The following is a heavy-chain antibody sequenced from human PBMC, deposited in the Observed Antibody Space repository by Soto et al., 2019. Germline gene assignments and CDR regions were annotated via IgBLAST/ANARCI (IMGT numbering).Heavy chain of an antibody. CDR1: GGTITSSSYY. CDR2: IYYSGST. J-gene: IGHJ6*02. CDR3: ARAGLAMVRPYGMDV. V-gene: IGHV4-39*01. Sequence: SETLSLTCTVSGGTITSSSYYWGWIRQPPGKGLEWIGSIYYSGSTYYNPSLKSRVSMSVDTSKNQFSLKLSSVTAADTAVYYCARAGLAMVRPYGMDVWGQGTTVTVSS. D-gene: IGHD5-18*01.